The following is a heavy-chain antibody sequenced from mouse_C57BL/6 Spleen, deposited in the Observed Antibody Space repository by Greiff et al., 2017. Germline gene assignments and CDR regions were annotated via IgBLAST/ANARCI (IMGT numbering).Heavy chain of an antibody. Sequence: QVQLQQPGAELVRPGSSVKLSCKASGYTFTSYWMDWVKQRPGQGLEWIGNIYPSDSETHYNQKFKDKATLTVDKSSSTAYMQLSSLTSEDSAVYYCARGTAQAFDYWGQGTTLTVSS. V-gene: IGHV1-61*01. D-gene: IGHD3-2*02. CDR3: ARGTAQAFDY. CDR2: IYPSDSET. J-gene: IGHJ2*01. CDR1: GYTFTSYW.